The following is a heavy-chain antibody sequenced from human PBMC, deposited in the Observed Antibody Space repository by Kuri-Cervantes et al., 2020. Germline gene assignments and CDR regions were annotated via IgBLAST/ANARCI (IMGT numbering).Heavy chain of an antibody. CDR3: ARDRTLYDSSGYYYPRGYGMDV. CDR1: GFTFSRFW. CDR2: ISSSGSTI. Sequence: GESLKISCAASGFTFSRFWMSWVRQAPGKGLEWVSYISSSGSTIYYADAVKGRFTISRDNAKNSLYLQMNSLRAEDTAVYYSARDRTLYDSSGYYYPRGYGMDVWGQGTTVTVSS. V-gene: IGHV3-48*04. D-gene: IGHD3-22*01. J-gene: IGHJ6*02.